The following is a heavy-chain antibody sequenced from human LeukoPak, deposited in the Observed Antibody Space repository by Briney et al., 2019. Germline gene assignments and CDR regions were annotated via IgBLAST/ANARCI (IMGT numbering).Heavy chain of an antibody. CDR3: AREGVVGATTHLVIFDY. Sequence: ASVEVSCKASGYTFTSYYMHWVRQAPGQGLEWMGIINPSGGSTSCAQKFQGRVTMTRDTSTSTVYMELSSLRSEDTAVYYCAREGVVGATTHLVIFDYWGQGTLVTVSS. CDR2: INPSGGST. J-gene: IGHJ4*02. D-gene: IGHD1-26*01. CDR1: GYTFTSYY. V-gene: IGHV1-46*01.